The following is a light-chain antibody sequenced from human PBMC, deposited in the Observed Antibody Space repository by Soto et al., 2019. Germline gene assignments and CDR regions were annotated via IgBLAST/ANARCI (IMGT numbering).Light chain of an antibody. CDR3: LQTYIAPFA. Sequence: DVQMTQSPFFLSASVGDRVTITCRASQTISSYLVWYQQKPGRPPKLLIDVTSTLQSGVPSRFSGSGSGTDFTLTIPSLQPEDFATYYCLQTYIAPFAFGQGTKLEIK. CDR2: VTS. V-gene: IGKV1-39*01. CDR1: QTISSY. J-gene: IGKJ2*01.